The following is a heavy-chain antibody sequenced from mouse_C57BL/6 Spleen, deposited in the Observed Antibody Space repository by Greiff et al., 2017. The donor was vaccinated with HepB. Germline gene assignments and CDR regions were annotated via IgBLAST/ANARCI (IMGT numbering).Heavy chain of an antibody. V-gene: IGHV2-5*01. CDR2: IWRGGST. CDR1: GFSLTSYG. D-gene: IGHD4-1*01. Sequence: VKLQESGPGLVQPSQSLSITCTVSGFSLTSYGVHWVRQSPGKGLEWLGVIWRGGSTDYNAAFMSRLSITKDNSKSQVFFKMNSLQADDTAIYYCASWDENYYAMDYWGQGPSVTVSS. CDR3: ASWDENYYAMDY. J-gene: IGHJ4*01.